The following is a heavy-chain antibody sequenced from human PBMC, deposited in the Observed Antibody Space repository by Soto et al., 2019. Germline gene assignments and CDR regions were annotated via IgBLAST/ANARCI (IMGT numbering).Heavy chain of an antibody. D-gene: IGHD4-17*01. CDR3: AKDPGIEDGDYVSWYFDL. CDR2: ISYDGSNK. Sequence: QVQLVESGGGVVQPGRSLRLSCAASGFTFSSYGMHWVRQAPGKGLEWVAVISYDGSNKYYADSVKGRFTISRDNSKNTLYLKMNSLRAEDTAVYYCAKDPGIEDGDYVSWYFDLWGRGTLVTVSS. CDR1: GFTFSSYG. V-gene: IGHV3-30*18. J-gene: IGHJ2*01.